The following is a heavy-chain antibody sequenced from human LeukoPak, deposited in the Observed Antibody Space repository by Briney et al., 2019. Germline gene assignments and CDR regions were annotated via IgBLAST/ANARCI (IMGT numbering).Heavy chain of an antibody. CDR1: VYTFFDYY. CDR2: INPNSDVT. D-gene: IGHD4-17*01. Sequence: ASVKVSCQASVYTFFDYYIHWVRQAPGQGLEWMGSINPNSDVTNYAQNFQGRVTMTRDTFIRTAYMELSRLTSDDTAVYYCARRRSFGELRGYRGQGTLLTVSS. V-gene: IGHV1-2*02. J-gene: IGHJ4*02. CDR3: ARRRSFGELRGY.